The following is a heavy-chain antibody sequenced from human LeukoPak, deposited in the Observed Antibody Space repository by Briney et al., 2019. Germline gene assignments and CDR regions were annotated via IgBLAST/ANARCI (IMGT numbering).Heavy chain of an antibody. D-gene: IGHD3-10*01. Sequence: PGGSLRLSCVASGFTFSGYGMHWVRQAPGKGLEWVAVIWNDGSNKYYADSVKGRFTISRDNSRNTLYLQMNSLRAEDTAVYYCARRRRGIISTYGMDVWGQGTTVNVSS. CDR3: ARRRRGIISTYGMDV. V-gene: IGHV3-33*01. J-gene: IGHJ6*02. CDR1: GFTFSGYG. CDR2: IWNDGSNK.